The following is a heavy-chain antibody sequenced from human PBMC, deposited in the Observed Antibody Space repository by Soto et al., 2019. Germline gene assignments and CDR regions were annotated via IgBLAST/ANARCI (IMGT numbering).Heavy chain of an antibody. CDR1: GFTVSSNY. Sequence: GGSLRLSCAASGFTVSSNYMSWVRQAPGKGLEWVSVIYSGGSTYYADSVKGRFTISRDNSKNTLYLQMNSLRAEDTAVYYCARGRRDGYNSPPYYYYYGMDVWGQGTTVTVSS. CDR2: IYSGGST. V-gene: IGHV3-53*01. CDR3: ARGRRDGYNSPPYYYYYGMDV. D-gene: IGHD5-12*01. J-gene: IGHJ6*02.